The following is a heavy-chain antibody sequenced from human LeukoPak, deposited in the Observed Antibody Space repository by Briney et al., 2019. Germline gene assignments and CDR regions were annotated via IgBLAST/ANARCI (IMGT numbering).Heavy chain of an antibody. J-gene: IGHJ4*02. CDR1: GFTVSSNY. CDR3: ARDLIAVAGYIDY. V-gene: IGHV3-66*01. Sequence: LGGSLRLSCAASGFTVSSNYMSWVRQAPGKGLEWVSLIYSGGSTYYADSVKGRFTISRDNSKNTLYLQMNSLRAEDTAVYYCARDLIAVAGYIDYWGQGTLVTVSS. CDR2: IYSGGST. D-gene: IGHD6-19*01.